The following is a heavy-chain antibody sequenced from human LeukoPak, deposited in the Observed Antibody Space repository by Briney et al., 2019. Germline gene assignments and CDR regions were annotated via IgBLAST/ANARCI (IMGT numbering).Heavy chain of an antibody. CDR2: FYYSGST. D-gene: IGHD6-13*01. V-gene: IGHV4-59*01. Sequence: PSETLSLTCTVSGGSISSYYWSWIRQPPGKGLEWIGYFYYSGSTNYNPSLKSRVTISVDTSKNQFSLKLSSVTAADTAVYYCARGTYSSSWWMPLDYWGQGTLVTVSS. CDR1: GGSISSYY. J-gene: IGHJ4*02. CDR3: ARGTYSSSWWMPLDY.